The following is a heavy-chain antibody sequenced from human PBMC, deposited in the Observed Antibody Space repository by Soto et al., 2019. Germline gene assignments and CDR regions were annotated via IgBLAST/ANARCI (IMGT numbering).Heavy chain of an antibody. CDR1: GFTFSNAW. CDR2: VEGKTDAGTT. CDR3: ATALVITGLNY. D-gene: IGHD3-16*01. Sequence: EVQLVESGGGLVKPGGSLRLSCAASGFTFSNAWMTWVRQAPGKGLVWVGRVEGKTDAGTTDYAAPVKGRFIITRDDSKNTLYLQMNSLKTEDTAVYYCATALVITGLNYWCQGTLVTVSS. V-gene: IGHV3-15*04. J-gene: IGHJ4*02.